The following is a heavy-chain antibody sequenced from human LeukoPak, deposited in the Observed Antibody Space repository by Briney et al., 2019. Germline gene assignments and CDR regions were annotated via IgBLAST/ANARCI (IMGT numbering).Heavy chain of an antibody. CDR1: GYTFTSYD. CDR2: MNPNSGNT. V-gene: IGHV1-8*01. J-gene: IGHJ4*02. CDR3: ARGHRVVKGRTPVAY. Sequence: ASVKVSCKASGYTFTSYDINRVRRATGQGLEWMGWMNPNSGNTGYAQKFQGRVTMTRNTSISTAYMELSSLRSEDTAVYYGARGHRVVKGRTPVAYWGQGTLVTVSS. D-gene: IGHD2/OR15-2a*01.